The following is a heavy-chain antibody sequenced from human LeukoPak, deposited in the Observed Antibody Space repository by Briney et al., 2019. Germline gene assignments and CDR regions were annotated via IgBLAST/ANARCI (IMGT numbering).Heavy chain of an antibody. J-gene: IGHJ5*02. Sequence: SETLSLTCTVSGGSISSSSYYWGWIRQPPGKGLEWIGSIYYSGSTYYNPSLKSRVTISVDTSKNQFSLRLSSVTAADTAVYYCARGNWFDPWGQGTLVTVSS. CDR2: IYYSGST. V-gene: IGHV4-39*01. CDR3: ARGNWFDP. CDR1: GGSISSSSYY.